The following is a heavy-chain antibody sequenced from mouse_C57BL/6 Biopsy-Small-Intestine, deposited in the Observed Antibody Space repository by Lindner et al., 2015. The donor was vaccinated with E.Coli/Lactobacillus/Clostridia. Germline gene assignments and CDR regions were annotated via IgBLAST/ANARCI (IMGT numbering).Heavy chain of an antibody. CDR1: EAPSATMV. CDR3: GRRIRDGFNFYIDY. CDR2: SSLSLVQV. V-gene: IGHV1-81*01. D-gene: IGHD2-1*01. J-gene: IGHJ4*01. Sequence: VKVVLARLLEAPSATMVSPGCDRPLDKGLSGWEGSSLSLVQVSYAQKFQGRVTITADKSTSTAYMELSSLRSEDTAVYYCGRRIRDGFNFYIDYWGQGTLVTVSS.